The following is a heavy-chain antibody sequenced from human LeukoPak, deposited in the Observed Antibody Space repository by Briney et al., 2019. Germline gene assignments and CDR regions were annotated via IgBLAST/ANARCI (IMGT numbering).Heavy chain of an antibody. CDR1: GFTFSNFG. Sequence: GGSLRLSCAASGFTFSNFGMHWVRQAPGQGLEWVAVISYDGSNKYYADSVKGRFTISRENSKNTLYLQMNSLSDEDTDVYYCAKAWVYVYYGMDVWGQGTTVTVSS. CDR3: AKAWVYVYYGMDV. CDR2: ISYDGSNK. D-gene: IGHD6-13*01. V-gene: IGHV3-30*18. J-gene: IGHJ6*02.